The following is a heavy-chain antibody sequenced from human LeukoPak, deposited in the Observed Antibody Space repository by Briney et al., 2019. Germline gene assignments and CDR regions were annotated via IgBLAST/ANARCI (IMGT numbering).Heavy chain of an antibody. J-gene: IGHJ6*03. D-gene: IGHD3-10*01. CDR2: IVVGSGNT. CDR3: AADYYGSGYYYYYMDV. V-gene: IGHV1-58*02. Sequence: SVKVSCKASGFTFTSSAMQWVRQARGQRLEWIGWIVVGSGNTDYAQKSQERVTITRDMSTSTAYMELSSLRSEDTAVYYCAADYYGSGYYYYYMDVWGKGTTVTVSS. CDR1: GFTFTSSA.